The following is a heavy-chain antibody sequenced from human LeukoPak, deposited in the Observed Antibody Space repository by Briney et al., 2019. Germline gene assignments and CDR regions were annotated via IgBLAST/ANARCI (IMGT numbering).Heavy chain of an antibody. CDR2: INHSGST. V-gene: IGHV4-34*01. Sequence: KPSETLSLTCTVSGGSISSYYWSWIRQPPGKGLEWIGEINHSGSTNYNPSLKSRVTISVDTSKNQFSLKLSSVTAADTAVYYCARRGGDPWGQGTLVTVSS. CDR1: GGSISSYY. CDR3: ARRGGDP. J-gene: IGHJ5*02.